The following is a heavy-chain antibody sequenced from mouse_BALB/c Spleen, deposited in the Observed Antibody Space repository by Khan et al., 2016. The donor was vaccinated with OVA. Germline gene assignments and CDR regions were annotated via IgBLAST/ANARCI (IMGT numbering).Heavy chain of an antibody. V-gene: IGHV1-63*02. D-gene: IGHD1-1*01. J-gene: IGHJ4*01. CDR1: GYTFTNYW. CDR2: IYPGSGNT. Sequence: QIQLVQSGAELVRPGTSVKMSCKAAGYTFTNYWIGWVKQRPGHGLEWIGDIYPGSGNTNYNEKFRGQATLTADTSSSTSYMQLNSLTSEDSASYYSARPFCHGSRYDTMDAWGQGTSVTVSS. CDR3: ARPFCHGSRYDTMDA.